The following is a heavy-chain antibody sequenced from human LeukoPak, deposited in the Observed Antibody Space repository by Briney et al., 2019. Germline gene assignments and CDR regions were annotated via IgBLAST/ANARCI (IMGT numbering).Heavy chain of an antibody. V-gene: IGHV4-61*02. J-gene: IGHJ4*02. CDR1: GGSIRSGSYY. D-gene: IGHD3-10*01. CDR2: VYTSGST. Sequence: SEPLSLTCTVSGGSIRSGSYYWSWIRQAAGKGLEWIGRVYTSGSTNYNPSLESRVTISVDTSKNQFSLNLSSVTAADTAVYYCAGGVTIVRGTSKHFDYWGQGTLVTVSS. CDR3: AGGVTIVRGTSKHFDY.